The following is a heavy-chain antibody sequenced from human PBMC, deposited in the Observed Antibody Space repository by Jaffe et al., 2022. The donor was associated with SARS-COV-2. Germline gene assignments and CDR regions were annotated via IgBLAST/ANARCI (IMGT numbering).Heavy chain of an antibody. CDR1: GFTFSSYW. J-gene: IGHJ4*02. CDR3: ARDMGTGFGYCSSTSCYVGAVGY. CDR2: IKQDGSEK. Sequence: EVQLVESGGGLVQPGGSLRLSCAASGFTFSSYWMSWVRQAPGKGLEWVANIKQDGSEKYYVDSVKGRFTISRDNAKNSLYLQMNSLRAEDTAVYYCARDMGTGFGYCSSTSCYVGAVGYWGQGTLVTVSS. D-gene: IGHD2-2*03. V-gene: IGHV3-7*01.